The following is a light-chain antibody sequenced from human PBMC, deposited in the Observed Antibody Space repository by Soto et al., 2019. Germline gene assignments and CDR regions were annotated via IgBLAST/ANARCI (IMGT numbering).Light chain of an antibody. CDR1: LSLSSW. CDR3: QQVDSYPST. J-gene: IGKJ4*01. V-gene: IGKV1-12*02. CDR2: AAS. Sequence: CVGARVTIPCRASLSLSSWLAWYQQKPGKAPKLLIYAASTLQSGVPSRFSGSGFGTDFTLTITSLQTEDFATYYCQQVDSYPSTFGGGTKVDIK.